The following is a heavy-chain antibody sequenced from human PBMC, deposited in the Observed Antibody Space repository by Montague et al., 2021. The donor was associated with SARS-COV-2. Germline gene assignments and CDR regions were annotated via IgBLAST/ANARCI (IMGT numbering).Heavy chain of an antibody. V-gene: IGHV4-4*02. D-gene: IGHD6-19*01. CDR3: AREAKAVSGRLDS. J-gene: IGHJ4*02. Sequence: SETRSLTCTVSSDSFSSSDWCSWVRQAPGKGLDWIGEISHGGTTNYKSSLKSRVAMSIDKSKNQFSLRLTSVTAADTAVYYCAREAKAVSGRLDSWGQGTLVTVPS. CDR1: SDSFSSSDW. CDR2: ISHGGTT.